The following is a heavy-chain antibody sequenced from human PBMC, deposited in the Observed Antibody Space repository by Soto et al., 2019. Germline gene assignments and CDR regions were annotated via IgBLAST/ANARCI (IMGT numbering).Heavy chain of an antibody. Sequence: GGSLRLSCAASGFTFSSYPMLWVRQSPGKGLEWVAFISYDGSNKYYADSVKGRFTIYRDNSKNTLYLQMNSLRAEDRAVYYCARAKPELRFLELRPYYYYGMDVWGQGTTVTVSS. CDR3: ARAKPELRFLELRPYYYYGMDV. V-gene: IGHV3-30-3*01. J-gene: IGHJ6*02. CDR1: GFTFSSYP. CDR2: ISYDGSNK. D-gene: IGHD3-3*01.